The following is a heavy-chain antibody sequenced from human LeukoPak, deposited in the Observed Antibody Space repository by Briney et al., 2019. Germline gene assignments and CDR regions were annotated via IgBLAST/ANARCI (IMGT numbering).Heavy chain of an antibody. CDR1: GFTFSSYG. V-gene: IGHV3-23*01. J-gene: IGHJ4*02. CDR2: ISGSGDST. Sequence: PGGSLRLSCAASGFTFSSYGMTWVRQAPGKGLEWVSTISGSGDSTYYADSVKGRFTISRDNSKNTLYLQMNSLRAEDTAVYYCAKSKQLAPWDYWGQGTLVTVSS. CDR3: AKSKQLAPWDY. D-gene: IGHD1-1*01.